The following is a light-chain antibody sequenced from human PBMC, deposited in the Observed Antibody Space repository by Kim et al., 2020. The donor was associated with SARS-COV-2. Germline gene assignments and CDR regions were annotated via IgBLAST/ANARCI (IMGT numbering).Light chain of an antibody. Sequence: EIVLTQSPGTLSLSPGERATLSCRASQSVYGTNLNWYQQKPGQTPRLLIYGASSRATGTPDRFSGSGAGTDFTLTIDRLAPEDFAVYYCQQYGSAPPVTFGGGTKVDIK. CDR2: GAS. CDR3: QQYGSAPPVT. CDR1: QSVYGTN. J-gene: IGKJ4*01. V-gene: IGKV3-20*01.